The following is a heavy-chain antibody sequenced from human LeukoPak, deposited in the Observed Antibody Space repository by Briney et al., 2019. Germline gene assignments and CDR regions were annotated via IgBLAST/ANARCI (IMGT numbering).Heavy chain of an antibody. D-gene: IGHD3-9*01. Sequence: SETLSLTCAVYNESFNGYYWSWIRQPPGKGLEWIGEIHHGGSTTYNPSLKSRVTISIDTSKNQFSLKLSSVTAADTAVYYCARGGYDILGGYYSRRNVRYHYYYMDVWGKGTTVTVSS. CDR3: ARGGYDILGGYYSRRNVRYHYYYMDV. CDR1: NESFNGYY. V-gene: IGHV4-34*01. J-gene: IGHJ6*03. CDR2: IHHGGST.